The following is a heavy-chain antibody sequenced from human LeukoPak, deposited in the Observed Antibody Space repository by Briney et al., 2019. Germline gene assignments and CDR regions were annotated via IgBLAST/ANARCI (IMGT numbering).Heavy chain of an antibody. CDR2: ISYDGSNK. CDR1: GFTFSSYA. J-gene: IGHJ6*02. D-gene: IGHD3-22*01. CDR3: ARDEFYYDSSGTHYYYYGMDV. V-gene: IGHV3-30*04. Sequence: PGGSLRLSCAASGFTFSSYAMHWVRQAPGKGLEWVAVISYDGSNKYYADSVKGRFTISRDNSKNTLYLQMNSLRAEDTAVYYCARDEFYYDSSGTHYYYYGMDVWGQGTTVTVSS.